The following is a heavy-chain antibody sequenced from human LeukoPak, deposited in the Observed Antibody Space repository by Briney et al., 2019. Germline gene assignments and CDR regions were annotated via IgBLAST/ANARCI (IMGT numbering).Heavy chain of an antibody. Sequence: SETLFLTCTVSGGSISNYYWSRIRQPAGKGLEWIGRIYTSGSTNYSPSLKSRVTMSIDTSKNQFSLKLSSVTAADTAVYYCARLWTDAFDIWGQGTMVTVSS. J-gene: IGHJ3*02. CDR2: IYTSGST. CDR3: ARLWTDAFDI. V-gene: IGHV4-4*07. CDR1: GGSISNYY. D-gene: IGHD2-21*01.